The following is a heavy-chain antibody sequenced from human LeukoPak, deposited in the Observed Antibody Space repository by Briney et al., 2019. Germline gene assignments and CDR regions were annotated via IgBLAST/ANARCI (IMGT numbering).Heavy chain of an antibody. CDR2: IIPIFGTA. Sequence: GASVKVSCKASGGTFSSYAISWVRQAPGQGLEWMGGIIPIFGTANYAQKFQGRVTITADKSTSTAYMELRSLRSDDTAVYYCARKCSGGSCYSPGAFDIWGQGTMVTVSS. V-gene: IGHV1-69*06. CDR1: GGTFSSYA. J-gene: IGHJ3*02. D-gene: IGHD2-15*01. CDR3: ARKCSGGSCYSPGAFDI.